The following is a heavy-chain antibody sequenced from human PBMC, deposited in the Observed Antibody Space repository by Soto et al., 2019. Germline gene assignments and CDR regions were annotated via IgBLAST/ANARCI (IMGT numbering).Heavy chain of an antibody. D-gene: IGHD6-13*01. Sequence: QVQLVESGGGVVQPGRSLRLSCAASGFTFSSYGMHLVRQAPGKGLEWVAVIWYDGSNKYYADSVKGRFTISRDNSKNTLYRQMNSLRAEDTAVYYCARDPSIAAAGTGYYYYGMDVWGQGTTVTVSS. J-gene: IGHJ6*02. CDR2: IWYDGSNK. CDR1: GFTFSSYG. CDR3: ARDPSIAAAGTGYYYYGMDV. V-gene: IGHV3-33*01.